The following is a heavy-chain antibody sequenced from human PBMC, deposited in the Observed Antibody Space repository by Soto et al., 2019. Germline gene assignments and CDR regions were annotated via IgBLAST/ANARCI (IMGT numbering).Heavy chain of an antibody. D-gene: IGHD3-16*02. CDR3: ARAQNEYIWGSYHPFDQ. CDR1: GKSFDNFA. Sequence: QVQLVQSGAEVKKPGASVRLSCKVSGKSFDNFAVHWVRQTPGQRPEWMGRINVGDDKTKYSEKFQGRVIVSYDTSATTAYVALRALSSEDTAVYYCARAQNEYIWGSYHPFDQWAQGAQVSVAS. V-gene: IGHV1-3*01. CDR2: INVGDDKT. J-gene: IGHJ4*02.